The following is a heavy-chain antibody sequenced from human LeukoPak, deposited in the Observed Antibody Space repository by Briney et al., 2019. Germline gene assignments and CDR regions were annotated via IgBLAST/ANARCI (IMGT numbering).Heavy chain of an antibody. CDR3: VRDLYRIVVVPHYFDY. D-gene: IGHD3-22*01. J-gene: IGHJ4*02. V-gene: IGHV1-69*06. CDR1: GGTFTSYA. CDR2: IIPIFGTA. Sequence: ASVKLSCKASGGTFTSYAISWVRHAPGQGLEWMGGIIPIFGTANYAQKFQGRVTITADKSTSTAYMELSSLRSEDTAVYYCVRDLYRIVVVPHYFDYWGQGTLVAVSS.